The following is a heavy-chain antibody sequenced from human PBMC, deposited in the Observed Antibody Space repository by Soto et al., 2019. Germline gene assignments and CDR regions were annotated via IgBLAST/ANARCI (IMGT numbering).Heavy chain of an antibody. Sequence: QVQLVQSGAEVKKPGSSVKVSCKASGGTFRSYVTSWVRQAPGQGLEWLGGIIPMYGTTYYAQTFQGRVTISADESTSKACRELSSLRSEATAVYYCARIGTLDWIDDYWGQGSLVTVSS. CDR3: ARIGTLDWIDDY. D-gene: IGHD1-1*01. CDR1: GGTFRSYV. J-gene: IGHJ4*02. V-gene: IGHV1-69*12. CDR2: IIPMYGTT.